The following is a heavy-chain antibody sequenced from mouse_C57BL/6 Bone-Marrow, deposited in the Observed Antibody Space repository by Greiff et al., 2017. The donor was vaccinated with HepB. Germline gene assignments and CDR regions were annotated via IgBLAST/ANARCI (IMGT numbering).Heavy chain of an antibody. D-gene: IGHD1-1*01. CDR2: IDPSDSET. J-gene: IGHJ2*01. CDR3: ARDYYGSSYVDYFDY. Sequence: QVQLQQPGAELVRPGSSVKLSCKASGYTFTSYWMHWVKQRPIQGLEWIGNIDPSDSETHYNQKFKDKATLTVDKSSSTAYMQLSSLTSEDSAVYYCARDYYGSSYVDYFDYWGQGTTLTVSS. CDR1: GYTFTSYW. V-gene: IGHV1-52*01.